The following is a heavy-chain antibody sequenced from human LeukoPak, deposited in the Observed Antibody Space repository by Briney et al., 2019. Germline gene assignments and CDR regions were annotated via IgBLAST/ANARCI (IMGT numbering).Heavy chain of an antibody. Sequence: GRSLRLSCAASGFTFSSYGMHWVRQAPGKGLERVAVISYDGSNKYYADSVKGRFTISRDNSKNTLYLQMNSLRAEDTAVYYCAKDEEWLGNAFDIWGQGTMVTVSS. V-gene: IGHV3-30*18. CDR1: GFTFSSYG. CDR2: ISYDGSNK. D-gene: IGHD6-19*01. CDR3: AKDEEWLGNAFDI. J-gene: IGHJ3*02.